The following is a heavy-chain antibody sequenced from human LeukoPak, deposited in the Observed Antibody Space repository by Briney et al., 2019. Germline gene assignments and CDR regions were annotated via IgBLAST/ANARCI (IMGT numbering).Heavy chain of an antibody. V-gene: IGHV3-30*01. Sequence: GSLRLSCAASGFTFSSYAMHWVRQAPGKGLEWVAVISYDGSNKYYADSVKGRFTISRDNSKNTLYLQMNSLRAEDTAVYYCARPREGYSSSSGQAYFQHWGQGTLVPSPQ. CDR1: GFTFSSYA. J-gene: IGHJ1*01. CDR2: ISYDGSNK. D-gene: IGHD6-6*01. CDR3: ARPREGYSSSSGQAYFQH.